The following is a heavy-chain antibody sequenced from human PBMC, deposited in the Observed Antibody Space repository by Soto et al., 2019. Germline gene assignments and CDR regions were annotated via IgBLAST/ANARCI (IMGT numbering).Heavy chain of an antibody. CDR1: GGSISSSSYY. V-gene: IGHV4-39*01. D-gene: IGHD1-7*01. J-gene: IGHJ4*02. Sequence: SETLSLTCTVSGGSISSSSYYWGWIRQPPGKGLEWIGSIYYSGSTYYNPSLKSRVTISVDTSKNQFSLKLSSVTAADTAVYYCARHSELMPDYWGQGTLVAVSS. CDR3: ARHSELMPDY. CDR2: IYYSGST.